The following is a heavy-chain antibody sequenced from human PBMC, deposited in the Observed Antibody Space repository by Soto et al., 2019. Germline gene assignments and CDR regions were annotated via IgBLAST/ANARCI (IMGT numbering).Heavy chain of an antibody. J-gene: IGHJ5*01. CDR3: AINAVHSRGCTDS. CDR2: IYYSGST. D-gene: IGHD6-19*01. Sequence: QLQLQESGPGLVKPSETLSLTCTVSGGSISSSSYYWGWIRQHPGKGLEWIGSIYYSGSTYYNPSISRLVILFEDSSKNQSSKKLSAVTAADTAVYYGAINAVHSRGCTDSWGQGTLVTVSS. CDR1: GGSISSSSYY. V-gene: IGHV4-39*01.